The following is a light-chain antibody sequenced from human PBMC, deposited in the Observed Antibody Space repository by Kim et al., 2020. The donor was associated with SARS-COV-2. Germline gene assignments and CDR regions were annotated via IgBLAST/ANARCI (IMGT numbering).Light chain of an antibody. CDR2: KNL. CDR1: SSSIGNNY. V-gene: IGLV1-47*01. CDR3: SSWDDSLGGHAV. Sequence: QAVVTQPPSASGTPGQRVTISCSGSSSSIGNNYVHWYQQVPGTAPKLLIYKNLQRPSGVPDRFSGSKSGTSASLAISGLRSEDEADYYCSSWDDSLGGHAVFGGGTKFTVL. J-gene: IGLJ2*01.